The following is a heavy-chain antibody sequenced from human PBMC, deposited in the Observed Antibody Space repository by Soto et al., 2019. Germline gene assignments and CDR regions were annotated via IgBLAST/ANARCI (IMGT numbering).Heavy chain of an antibody. CDR3: ESHPQQWANFDY. V-gene: IGHV3-48*03. D-gene: IGHD6-13*01. Sequence: GGSLRLSCAASGFTFSSYEMNWVRQAPGKGLEWVSYISGTGSIIYYADSVKGRFSISRDNAKNSLYLQMNSLRAEDTAVYYCESHPQQWANFDYWGQGTLVTVSS. J-gene: IGHJ4*02. CDR2: ISGTGSII. CDR1: GFTFSSYE.